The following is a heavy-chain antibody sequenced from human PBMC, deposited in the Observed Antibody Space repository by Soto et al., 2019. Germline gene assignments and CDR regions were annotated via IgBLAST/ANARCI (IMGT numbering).Heavy chain of an antibody. CDR3: ARGPVYYDSSGYYGY. Sequence: QVQLQQWGAGLLKPSETLSLTCAVYGGSFSGYYWSWIRQPPGKGLEWIGEINHSGSTNYNPSLKSRVTISVDTSKNQFSLKLSSVTAADTAVYYCARGPVYYDSSGYYGYWGQGTLVTVSS. V-gene: IGHV4-34*01. J-gene: IGHJ4*02. CDR1: GGSFSGYY. CDR2: INHSGST. D-gene: IGHD3-22*01.